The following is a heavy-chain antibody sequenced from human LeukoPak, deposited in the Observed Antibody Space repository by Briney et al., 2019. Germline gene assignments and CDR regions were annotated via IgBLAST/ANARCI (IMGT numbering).Heavy chain of an antibody. CDR3: TRHGSGSYLTFDY. CDR2: IRSKANSYAT. J-gene: IGHJ4*02. CDR1: GCTFSGSA. Sequence: SGGSLRLSCAGSGCTFSGSAMHWVRQASGKGLEWVGRIRSKANSYATAYAASVKGRFTISRDDSNAPAYLQMISLKTEDTAVYYCTRHGSGSYLTFDYWGQGTLVTVSS. D-gene: IGHD3-10*01. V-gene: IGHV3-73*01.